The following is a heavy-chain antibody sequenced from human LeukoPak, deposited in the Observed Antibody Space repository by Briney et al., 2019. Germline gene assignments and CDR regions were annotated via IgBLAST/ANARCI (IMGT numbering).Heavy chain of an antibody. Sequence: PSETLSLTCGVDGGSFSDYYWSWIRQPPGKGLEWIGEVNHIASTNYSPSLESRVIISVDTSKNQFSLKLRSVTAADTAVYYCARGRGYCSGGSCYSGYWGQGTLVTVSS. V-gene: IGHV4-34*01. J-gene: IGHJ4*02. CDR1: GGSFSDYY. D-gene: IGHD2-15*01. CDR2: VNHIAST. CDR3: ARGRGYCSGGSCYSGY.